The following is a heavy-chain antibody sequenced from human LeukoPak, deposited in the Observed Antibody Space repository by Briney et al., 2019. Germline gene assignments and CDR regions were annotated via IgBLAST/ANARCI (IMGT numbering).Heavy chain of an antibody. Sequence: SVKVSCKASGGTFSSYAISWVRQAPGQGLEWMGGIIPIFGTANYAQKFQGRVTITADESTSTAYMELSSLRSEDTAVYYCARGYGRGSIFGVGEAHYYYMDVWGKGTTVTVSS. J-gene: IGHJ6*03. D-gene: IGHD3-3*01. CDR1: GGTFSSYA. V-gene: IGHV1-69*13. CDR2: IIPIFGTA. CDR3: ARGYGRGSIFGVGEAHYYYMDV.